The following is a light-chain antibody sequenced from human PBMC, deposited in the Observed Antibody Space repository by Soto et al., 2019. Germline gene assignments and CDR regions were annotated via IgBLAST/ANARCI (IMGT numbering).Light chain of an antibody. CDR3: QHYANWPLT. V-gene: IGKV3-11*01. J-gene: IGKJ4*01. Sequence: EIVLTQSPGTLSLSPGERATLSCRASQSVSSYLAWYQQKPGQAPRLLIYDASNRATGIPARFSGSGSGTEFTLTISSLQSEDFAVYYCQHYANWPLTFGGGTKVDIK. CDR2: DAS. CDR1: QSVSSY.